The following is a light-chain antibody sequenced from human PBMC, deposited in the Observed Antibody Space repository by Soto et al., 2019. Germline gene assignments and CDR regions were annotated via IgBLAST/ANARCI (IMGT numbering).Light chain of an antibody. V-gene: IGKV1-39*01. J-gene: IGKJ5*01. CDR1: QSIVAY. CDR3: QQSYSTPST. CDR2: AAS. Sequence: DIQMTQSPSSLSASVGDRVTITCRASQSIVAYLNWYLQKPGKAPKLLIYAASSLQSGVPSRFSGSGSGTDFTLTISSLQPEDFATYYCQQSYSTPSTFGQGTRREIK.